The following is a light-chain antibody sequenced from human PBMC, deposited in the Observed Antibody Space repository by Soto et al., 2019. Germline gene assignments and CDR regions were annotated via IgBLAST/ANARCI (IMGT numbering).Light chain of an antibody. CDR3: QQYNDWPPIT. J-gene: IGKJ5*01. CDR2: YAS. V-gene: IGKV3-15*01. Sequence: EIMMTQSPATLSVSPGESATLSCRASQSVRNNLAWYQHKPGQAPRLLIYYASTRATGIPARFSGSGSGTKFTPTISSLQSEDFALYYCQQYNDWPPITFGQGTRLEIK. CDR1: QSVRNN.